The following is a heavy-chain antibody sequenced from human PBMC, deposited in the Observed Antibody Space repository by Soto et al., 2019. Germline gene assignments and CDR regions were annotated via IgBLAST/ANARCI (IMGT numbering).Heavy chain of an antibody. Sequence: GGSLRLSCAASGFTFSSYAMSWVRQAPGKGLEWVSAISGSGGSTYYADSVKGRFTISRDNSKNTLYLQMNSLRAEDTAVYYCATSSQNKYYYDSSGYTSAEYFQHWGQGTLFTVSS. CDR3: ATSSQNKYYYDSSGYTSAEYFQH. V-gene: IGHV3-23*01. CDR2: ISGSGGST. D-gene: IGHD3-22*01. J-gene: IGHJ1*01. CDR1: GFTFSSYA.